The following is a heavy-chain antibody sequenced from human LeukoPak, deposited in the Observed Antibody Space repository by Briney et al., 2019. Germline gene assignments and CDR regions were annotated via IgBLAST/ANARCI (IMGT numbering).Heavy chain of an antibody. V-gene: IGHV3-21*01. CDR3: ARDPSDSSSWPFDY. Sequence: GGSLRLSCAASGFTVSSNYMSWVRQAPGKGLEWVSSISSSSSYIYYADSVKGRFTISRDNAKNSLYLQMNSLRAEDTAVYYCARDPSDSSSWPFDYWGQGTLVTVSS. CDR1: GFTVSSNY. D-gene: IGHD6-13*01. J-gene: IGHJ4*02. CDR2: ISSSSSYI.